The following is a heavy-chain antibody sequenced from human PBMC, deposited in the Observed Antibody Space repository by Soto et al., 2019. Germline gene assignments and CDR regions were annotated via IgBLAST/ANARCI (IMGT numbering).Heavy chain of an antibody. CDR1: GGSISSYY. CDR2: IYYSGST. J-gene: IGHJ6*02. CDR3: ARGRRGWENYYYYGMDV. Sequence: PSETLSLTCTVSGGSISSYYWSWIRQPPGKGLEWIGYIYYSGSTNYNPSLKSRVTISVDTSKNQFSLKLSSVTAADTAVYYCARGRRGWENYYYYGMDVWGQGTTVTVSS. D-gene: IGHD6-19*01. V-gene: IGHV4-59*01.